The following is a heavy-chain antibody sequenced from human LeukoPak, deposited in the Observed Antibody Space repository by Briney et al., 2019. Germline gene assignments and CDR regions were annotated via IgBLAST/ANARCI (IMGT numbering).Heavy chain of an antibody. CDR2: ISYDGSNK. Sequence: PGGSLRLSCAASGFTFSSYAMHWVRQAPGKGLEWVAVISYDGSNKYYADSVKGRFTISRDNSKNTLYLQMNSLRAEDTAVYYCARGVAAAANWFDPWGQGTLVTVSS. CDR3: ARGVAAAANWFDP. D-gene: IGHD6-13*01. CDR1: GFTFSSYA. V-gene: IGHV3-30*04. J-gene: IGHJ5*02.